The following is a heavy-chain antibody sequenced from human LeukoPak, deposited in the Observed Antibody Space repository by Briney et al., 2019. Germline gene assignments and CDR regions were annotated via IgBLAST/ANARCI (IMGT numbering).Heavy chain of an antibody. CDR2: TYYRSKWYN. V-gene: IGHV6-1*01. CDR1: GDSVSSNSAA. D-gene: IGHD3-22*01. CDR3: ARDHSTDYYDSSGYFPPYGMDV. Sequence: SQTLSLTCAISGDSVSSNSAAWNWIRQSPSRGLEWLGRTYYRSKWYNDYAVPVKSRITINPDTSKNQFSLQLNSVTPEDTAVYYCARDHSTDYYDSSGYFPPYGMDVWGQGTTVTVSS. J-gene: IGHJ6*02.